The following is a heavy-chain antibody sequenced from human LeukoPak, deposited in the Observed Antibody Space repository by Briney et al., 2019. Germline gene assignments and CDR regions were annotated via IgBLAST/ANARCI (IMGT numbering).Heavy chain of an antibody. V-gene: IGHV5-51*01. CDR1: GYSFTSYW. J-gene: IGHJ4*02. Sequence: GESLKISCKGSGYSFTSYWIGWGRQMPGKGLEWMGIIYPCDSDTRDSPSFQGQVTISADQSISTAYLQWSSLKASDTAMYYCARHTYDSSGYYYYFDYWGQGTLVTVSS. CDR2: IYPCDSDT. D-gene: IGHD3-22*01. CDR3: ARHTYDSSGYYYYFDY.